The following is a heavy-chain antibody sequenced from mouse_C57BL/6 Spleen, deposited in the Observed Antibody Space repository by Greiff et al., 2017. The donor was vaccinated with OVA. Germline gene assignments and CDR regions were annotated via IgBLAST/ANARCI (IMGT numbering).Heavy chain of an antibody. CDR1: GFTFSDYG. Sequence: EVKLVESGGGLVKPGGSLKLSCAASGFTFSDYGMHWVRQAPEKGLEWVAYISSGSSTIYYADTMKGRFTISRDNAKNTLFLQMTSLRSEDTAMYYCARGGNSYAMDYWGQGTSVTVSS. CDR2: ISSGSSTI. D-gene: IGHD2-1*01. J-gene: IGHJ4*01. CDR3: ARGGNSYAMDY. V-gene: IGHV5-17*01.